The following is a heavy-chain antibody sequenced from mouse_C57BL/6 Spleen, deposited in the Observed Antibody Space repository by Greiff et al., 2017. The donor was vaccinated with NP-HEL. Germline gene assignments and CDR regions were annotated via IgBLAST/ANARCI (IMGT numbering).Heavy chain of an antibody. J-gene: IGHJ3*01. CDR1: GFTFSSYA. Sequence: EVNVVESGGGLVKPGGSLKLSCAASGFTFSSYAMSWVRQTPEKRLEWVATISDGGSYTYYPDNVKGRFTISRDNAKNNLYLQMSHLKSEDTAMYYWARDRRSDGYYDFAYWGQGTLVTVSA. CDR3: ARDRRSDGYYDFAY. D-gene: IGHD2-3*01. CDR2: ISDGGSYT. V-gene: IGHV5-4*01.